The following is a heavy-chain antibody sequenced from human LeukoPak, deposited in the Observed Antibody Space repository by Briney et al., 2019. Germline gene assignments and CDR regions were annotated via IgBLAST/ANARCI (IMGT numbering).Heavy chain of an antibody. D-gene: IGHD2-15*01. CDR1: EFSVSSNY. CDR2: IYTDGNT. V-gene: IGHV3-53*01. CDR3: ARDLSGYCTSGTCYTFDI. J-gene: IGHJ3*02. Sequence: GGSLRLSCAASEFSVSSNYMNWVRQAPGKGLEWVSVIYTDGNTYYADSVKGRFTISRDKSKNTMYLQMNSLRAEDTALYYCARDLSGYCTSGTCYTFDIWGQGTMVTVSS.